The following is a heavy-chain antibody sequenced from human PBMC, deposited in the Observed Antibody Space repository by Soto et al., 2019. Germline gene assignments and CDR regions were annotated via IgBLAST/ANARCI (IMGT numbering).Heavy chain of an antibody. CDR1: GRPITGDY. CDR3: ARGRHCTSTSCFGFPSIWFDP. D-gene: IGHD2-2*01. CDR2: IYHTGIT. Sequence: SETLSLTCTASGRPITGDYWGWIRQPPGKALEYIGHIYHTGITRSNPSLTSRVTISLDTSREQFSLKLTSVTAADTAVYYCARGRHCTSTSCFGFPSIWFDPWGQGTLVTVSS. J-gene: IGHJ5*02. V-gene: IGHV4-59*01.